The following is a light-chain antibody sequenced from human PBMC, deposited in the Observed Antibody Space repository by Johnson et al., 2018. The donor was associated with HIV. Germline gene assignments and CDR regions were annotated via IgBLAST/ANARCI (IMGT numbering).Light chain of an antibody. CDR1: SSNIGPFY. V-gene: IGLV1-51*02. Sequence: QSVLTQPPSVSAAPGQQVTISCSGSSSNIGPFYVSWYQQLPGTAPKLLIYENNKRPSGIPDRFSASKSGTSATLGITGLQTGDEADYFCGTWDSSLSTGGVFGTGTKVTVL. J-gene: IGLJ1*01. CDR2: ENN. CDR3: GTWDSSLSTGGV.